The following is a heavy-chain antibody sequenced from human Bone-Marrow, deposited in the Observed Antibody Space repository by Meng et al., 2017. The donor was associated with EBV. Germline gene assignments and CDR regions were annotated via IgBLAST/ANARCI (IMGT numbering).Heavy chain of an antibody. Sequence: EVQLEESGGALGRPGESLRSPCAAAGFNCTDSAMSWVRQAQGKGLEWVSAITGSGVSTYYADSVKGRFTISRDASKSTLYLQMNSLRAEDTAVYSCAKGRGLSSNWYFDLWGRGTLVTVAS. V-gene: IGHV3-23*04. CDR1: GFNCTDSA. CDR2: ITGSGVST. CDR3: AKGRGLSSNWYFDL. D-gene: IGHD2-2*01. J-gene: IGHJ2*01.